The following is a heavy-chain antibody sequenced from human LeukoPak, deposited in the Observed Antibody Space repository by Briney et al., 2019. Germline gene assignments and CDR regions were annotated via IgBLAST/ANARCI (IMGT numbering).Heavy chain of an antibody. CDR2: IIPIFDTA. V-gene: IGHV1-69*13. CDR3: AGGYCSGGSCYREGFDY. D-gene: IGHD2-15*01. CDR1: GGTFSNYA. J-gene: IGHJ4*02. Sequence: SVKVSCKASGGTFSNYAISWVRQAPRQGLEWMGGIIPIFDTADNAQKFQGRLTITADESTSTAYMELSSLRSEDTAVYYCAGGYCSGGSCYREGFDYWGQGTLVTVSS.